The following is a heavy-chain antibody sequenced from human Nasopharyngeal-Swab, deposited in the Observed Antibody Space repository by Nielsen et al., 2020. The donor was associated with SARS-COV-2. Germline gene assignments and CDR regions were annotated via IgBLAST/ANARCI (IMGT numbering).Heavy chain of an antibody. CDR2: IKQGGSEQ. D-gene: IGHD2-21*02. CDR1: GFPFRNYY. V-gene: IGHV3-7*04. CDR3: ARESVVTEMDDATDI. J-gene: IGHJ3*02. Sequence: GESLKISCAASGFPFRNYYMTWVRQPPGKGPEWVANIKQGGSEQFYVDSVKGRFTISRDDAKNSVYLQMNSLRAEDTAVYYCARESVVTEMDDATDIWGQGTMVTVSS.